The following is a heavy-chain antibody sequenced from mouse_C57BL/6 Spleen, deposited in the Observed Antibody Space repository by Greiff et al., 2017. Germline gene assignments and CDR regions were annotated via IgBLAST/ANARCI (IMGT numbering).Heavy chain of an antibody. Sequence: EVMLVESGGGLVQPGGSLSLSCAASGFTFTDYYMSWVRQPPGKALEWLGFIRNKANGYTTEYSASVKGRFTISRDNSHSILYLQMNALGDEEIDTYDCARSYYAGWYFDVWGTGTTVTVSS. J-gene: IGHJ1*03. CDR2: IRNKANGYTT. D-gene: IGHD1-1*01. CDR3: ARSYYAGWYFDV. CDR1: GFTFTDYY. V-gene: IGHV7-3*01.